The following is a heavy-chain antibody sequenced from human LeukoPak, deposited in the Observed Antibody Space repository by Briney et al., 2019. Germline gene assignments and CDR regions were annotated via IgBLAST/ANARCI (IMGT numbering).Heavy chain of an antibody. CDR3: AKDSRKWELERFDY. Sequence: GGSLRLSCAASGFTFDDYAMHWVRQPPGKGLEWVSGICWNSGNIDYADSVKGRFTISRDNAKKSLYLQMNSLRAEDTALYYCAKDSRKWELERFDYWGQGTLVTVSS. D-gene: IGHD1-26*01. CDR1: GFTFDDYA. V-gene: IGHV3-9*01. CDR2: ICWNSGNI. J-gene: IGHJ4*02.